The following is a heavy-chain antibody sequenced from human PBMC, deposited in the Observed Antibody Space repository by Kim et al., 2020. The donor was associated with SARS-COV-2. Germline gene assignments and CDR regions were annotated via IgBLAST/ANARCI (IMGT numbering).Heavy chain of an antibody. D-gene: IGHD1-1*01. J-gene: IGHJ4*01. CDR1: GYTFSNYD. CDR2: MNPNSGNT. V-gene: IGHV1-8*01. Sequence: ASVKVSCKASGYTFSNYDMNWVRQATGQGLEWMGLMNPNSGNTSYAQKFQGRVTMTRNTSTSTAYMDLSSLRSEDTAVYYCARGPAWNGGASYFDY. CDR3: ARGPAWNGGASYFDY.